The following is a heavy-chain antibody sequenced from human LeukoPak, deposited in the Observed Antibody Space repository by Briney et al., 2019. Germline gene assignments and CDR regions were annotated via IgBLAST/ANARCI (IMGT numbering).Heavy chain of an antibody. D-gene: IGHD3-9*01. CDR3: ARDWDYDILTGRKYHYYGMDV. V-gene: IGHV6-1*01. Sequence: SQTLSLTCAISGGSVSSNSAAWNWIRQSPSRGLEWLGRTYYRSEWYNDYAVSVKSRITINPDTSKNQFSLQLNSVTPDDTAVYYCARDWDYDILTGRKYHYYGMDVWGQGTTVTVSS. CDR2: TYYRSEWYN. J-gene: IGHJ6*02. CDR1: GGSVSSNSAA.